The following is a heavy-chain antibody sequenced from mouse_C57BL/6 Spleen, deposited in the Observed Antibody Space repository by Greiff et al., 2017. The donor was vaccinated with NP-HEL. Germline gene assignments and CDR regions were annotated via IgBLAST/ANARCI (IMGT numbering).Heavy chain of an antibody. CDR3: ARATTVVAPFAY. V-gene: IGHV1-82*01. J-gene: IGHJ3*01. Sequence: VKLQESGPELVKPGASVKISCKASGYAFSSSWMNWVKQRPGKGLEWIGRIYPGDGDTNYNGKFKGKATLTADKSSSTAYMQLSSLTSEDSAVYFCARATTVVAPFAYWGQGTLVTVSA. CDR2: IYPGDGDT. D-gene: IGHD1-1*01. CDR1: GYAFSSSW.